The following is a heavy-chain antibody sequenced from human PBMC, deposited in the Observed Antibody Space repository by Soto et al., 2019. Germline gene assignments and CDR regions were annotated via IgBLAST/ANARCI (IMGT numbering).Heavy chain of an antibody. CDR3: ARGGDDYVWGSYRFDY. CDR2: ISAYNGNP. V-gene: IGHV1-18*01. J-gene: IGHJ4*02. CDR1: GYTFTSYG. D-gene: IGHD3-16*01. Sequence: QVQLVQSGAEVKKPGASVKVSCKASGYTFTSYGISCVRQAPGQGLEWMGWISAYNGNPNYAQKLQGRVTMTTDTTTRTAYMALRSLRCDDTVVYYCARGGDDYVWGSYRFDYWGQGPLVTVS.